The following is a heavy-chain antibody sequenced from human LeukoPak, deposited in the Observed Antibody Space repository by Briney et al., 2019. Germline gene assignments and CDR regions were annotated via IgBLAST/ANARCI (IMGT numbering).Heavy chain of an antibody. V-gene: IGHV3-9*01. J-gene: IGHJ6*03. Sequence: GGSLRLSCAASGFTYDVYAMHWVRQAPEKGLEWVLGISWYSGSIGYADSVKGRFTISRDNAKNSLYLQMNSLRAEDTALYYCARGGTDYYFYYMDVWGKGTTVTVSS. D-gene: IGHD1-7*01. CDR3: ARGGTDYYFYYMDV. CDR1: GFTYDVYA. CDR2: ISWYSGSI.